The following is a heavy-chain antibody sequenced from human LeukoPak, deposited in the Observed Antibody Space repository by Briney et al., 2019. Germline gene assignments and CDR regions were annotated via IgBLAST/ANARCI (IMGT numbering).Heavy chain of an antibody. Sequence: ASVKVSCKASGYTFTRYYMHWVRQAPGQGLEWMGTINPSGGSTNFAQKFQGRVTMTRDMSTNKVYMELSSLRSEDTAVYYRARDQGCSSTRCFIDYCGQGTLVTVSS. J-gene: IGHJ4*02. V-gene: IGHV1-46*01. CDR3: ARDQGCSSTRCFIDY. CDR1: GYTFTRYY. D-gene: IGHD2-2*01. CDR2: INPSGGST.